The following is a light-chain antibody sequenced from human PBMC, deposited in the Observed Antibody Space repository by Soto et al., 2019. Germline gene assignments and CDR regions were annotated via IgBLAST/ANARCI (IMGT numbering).Light chain of an antibody. CDR2: EGS. Sequence: QSALTQPVSVSGSPGQPITISCTGTSSGVGSYNLVSWYQQHPGKAPKLIIYEGSKRPSGVSNRFSASKSDTSASLAITGLQVEDEADYYCQSYDSSLTHVGGVIFGGGTKLTVL. CDR3: QSYDSSLTHVGGVI. J-gene: IGLJ2*01. V-gene: IGLV2-14*02. CDR1: SSGVGSYNL.